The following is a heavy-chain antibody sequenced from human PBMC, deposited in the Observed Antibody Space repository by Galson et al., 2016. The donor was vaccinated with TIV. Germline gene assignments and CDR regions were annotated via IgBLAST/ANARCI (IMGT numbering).Heavy chain of an antibody. D-gene: IGHD2-21*01. V-gene: IGHV3-74*01. CDR2: INTDGTDR. CDR3: ARSDCGSAGRPGHDPFDT. Sequence: SLRLSCAASGFSFSNYWMHWVRHAPGKGLMWVARINTDGTDRAYADSVRGRFSVSRDNAKNTLFLQMDSLRAEDTAVYYCARSDCGSAGRPGHDPFDTWGQGTLVTVSS. CDR1: GFSFSNYW. J-gene: IGHJ3*02.